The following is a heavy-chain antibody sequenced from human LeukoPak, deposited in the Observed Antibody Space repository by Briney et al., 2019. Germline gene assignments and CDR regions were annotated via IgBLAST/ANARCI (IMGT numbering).Heavy chain of an antibody. Sequence: GGSLRLSCAASGFSFSHFAMTWVRLAPGEGLEWVSSITGGHFPTYYTDSVKGRFTISRDNSKNTLYLQMNSLRVDDTAVYYCTRDPNGDYVGAFESWGQGTLVTVSS. CDR1: GFSFSHFA. V-gene: IGHV3-23*01. D-gene: IGHD4-17*01. CDR3: TRDPNGDYVGAFES. CDR2: ITGGHFPT. J-gene: IGHJ5*01.